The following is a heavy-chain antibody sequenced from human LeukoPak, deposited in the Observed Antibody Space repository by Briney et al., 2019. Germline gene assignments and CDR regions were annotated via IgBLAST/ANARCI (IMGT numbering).Heavy chain of an antibody. CDR2: IFGSGGSA. CDR1: GFTFSSYA. V-gene: IGHV3-23*01. D-gene: IGHD6-19*01. J-gene: IGHJ4*02. CDR3: GKTTTGYSSGRNPAWPVDY. Sequence: PGGSLRLSCTASGFTFSSYAMYWVRQAPGKGLEWVSGIFGSGGSAHYADSVKGRFTISRDNSQNTAYLQMNSLRAEDTAVYYCGKTTTGYSSGRNPAWPVDYWGQGTLVTVSS.